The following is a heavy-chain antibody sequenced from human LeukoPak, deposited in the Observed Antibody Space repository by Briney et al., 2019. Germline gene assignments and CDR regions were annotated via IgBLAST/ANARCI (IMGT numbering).Heavy chain of an antibody. V-gene: IGHV3-23*01. J-gene: IGHJ4*02. D-gene: IGHD3-22*01. CDR2: ISGSGSRT. CDR3: ETHEHYYDSSDYYFDY. Sequence: PGGSLRLSCAASGFTFSSYDMSWVRQAPGKGLEWVSAISGSGSRTYYADSVKGRFTISRENSKNTLYLQMNSLRAEDTAVYYCETHEHYYDSSDYYFDYWGQGTLVTVSS. CDR1: GFTFSSYD.